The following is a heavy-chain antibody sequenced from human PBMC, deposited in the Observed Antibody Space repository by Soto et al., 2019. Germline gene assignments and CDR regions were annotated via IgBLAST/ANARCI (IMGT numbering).Heavy chain of an antibody. CDR1: GFTFNIYW. CDR2: INSDESST. J-gene: IGHJ6*03. D-gene: IGHD3-10*01. V-gene: IGHV3-74*01. CDR3: ARGFAPMDV. Sequence: EVQLVESGGGLVQPGGSLRLSCAASGFTFNIYWMHWVRQAPGKGLVWVSRINSDESSTNYADSVKGRFTISRDNARNTLYLQMNNLRAEDTAVYYCARGFAPMDVWGKGTTVTVSS.